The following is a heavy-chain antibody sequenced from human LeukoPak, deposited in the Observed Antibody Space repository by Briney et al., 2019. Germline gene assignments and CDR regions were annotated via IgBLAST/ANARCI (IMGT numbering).Heavy chain of an antibody. Sequence: ASVKVSCKASGYTFTGYYIHWVRQAPGQGLEWMGWINPNSGGTNYAQMFQGRVTMTRDTSITTADMELSSLRSDGTAVYYCARHNTMIVGESPHAFDIWGQGTMVTVSS. D-gene: IGHD3-22*01. J-gene: IGHJ3*02. CDR1: GYTFTGYY. CDR3: ARHNTMIVGESPHAFDI. V-gene: IGHV1-2*02. CDR2: INPNSGGT.